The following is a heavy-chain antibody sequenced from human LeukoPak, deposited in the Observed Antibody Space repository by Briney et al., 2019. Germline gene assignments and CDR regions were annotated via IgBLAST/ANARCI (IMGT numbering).Heavy chain of an antibody. CDR1: GGSINSGTFY. J-gene: IGHJ4*02. CDR3: ARRSDSGSDDGEDYFDY. D-gene: IGHD1-26*01. V-gene: IGHV4-39*01. Sequence: PSETLSLTCTVSGGSINSGTFYWGWIRQPPGKGLEWIGSMYYDGSSYYNPSLKSRVTISVDTSKNQFSLKLTSVTAADTAVYFCARRSDSGSDDGEDYFDYWGQGTLVTVSS. CDR2: MYYDGSS.